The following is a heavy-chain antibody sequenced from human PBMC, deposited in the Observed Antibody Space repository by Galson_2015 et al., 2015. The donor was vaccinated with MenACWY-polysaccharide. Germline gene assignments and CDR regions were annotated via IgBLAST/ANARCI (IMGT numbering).Heavy chain of an antibody. V-gene: IGHV3-30*03. Sequence: YADSVKGRLTISRDNSKNTLYLQMNSLRAEDTAVYYCARGGSTYYYGSGTYYKFDSWGQGTLVTVSS. CDR3: ARGGSTYYYGSGTYYKFDS. D-gene: IGHD3-10*01. J-gene: IGHJ4*02.